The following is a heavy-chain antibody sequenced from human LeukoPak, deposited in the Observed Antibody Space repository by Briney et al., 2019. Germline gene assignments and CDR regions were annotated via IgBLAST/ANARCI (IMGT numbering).Heavy chain of an antibody. Sequence: GGSLRLSCAASGFTFSSYWMHWVRQAPGKGLVWVSRINSDGSSTSYADSVKGRFTISRDNAKNSLYLQMNSLRAEDTAVYYCARAQLLWFGELSNWGQGTLVTVSS. CDR3: ARAQLLWFGELSN. D-gene: IGHD3-10*01. J-gene: IGHJ4*02. V-gene: IGHV3-74*01. CDR2: INSDGSST. CDR1: GFTFSSYW.